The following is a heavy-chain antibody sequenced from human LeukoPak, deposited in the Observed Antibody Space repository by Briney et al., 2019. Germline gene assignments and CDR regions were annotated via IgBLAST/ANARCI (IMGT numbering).Heavy chain of an antibody. CDR3: AKDDSMTLDHFDS. D-gene: IGHD4-11*01. J-gene: IGHJ4*02. V-gene: IGHV3-23*01. CDR2: INYSGGHK. Sequence: PGGSLRPSCAASGFTFSSYSMNWVRQAPGKGLEWVSGINYSGGHKYYADSVKGRFTISRDNSKSTLSLHMNSLTAEDTAVYYCAKDDSMTLDHFDSWGQGTLVTVSS. CDR1: GFTFSSYS.